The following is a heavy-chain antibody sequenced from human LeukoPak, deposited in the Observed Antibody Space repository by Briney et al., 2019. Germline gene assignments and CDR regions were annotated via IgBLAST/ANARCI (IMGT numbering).Heavy chain of an antibody. CDR2: ISRSGGTL. D-gene: IGHD2/OR15-2a*01. CDR3: AKGQNSHFDY. J-gene: IGHJ4*02. V-gene: IGHV3-48*03. Sequence: GGSLRLSCAASGVSFSWTWMHWVRQAPGKGLEWVSYISRSGGTLYYADSVKGRFTISRDNTKNLLYLQMNSLRAEDTAVYYCAKGQNSHFDYWGQGTLVTVSS. CDR1: GVSFSWTW.